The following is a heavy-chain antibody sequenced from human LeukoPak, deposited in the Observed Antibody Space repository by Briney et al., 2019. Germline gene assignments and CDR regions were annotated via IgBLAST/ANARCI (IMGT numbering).Heavy chain of an antibody. D-gene: IGHD3-10*01. CDR2: IKSDGST. CDR3: ARAVTYFYGSVTYDWFDP. Sequence: GGSLRLSCTASGFNFYRFTMHWVRQSPGKGLEWVSRIKSDGSTIYADSVKGRFTISRDNAKNTVYLQMNSLRAEDTAMYYCARAVTYFYGSVTYDWFDPWGQGTLVTVSS. CDR1: GFNFYRFT. V-gene: IGHV3-74*01. J-gene: IGHJ5*02.